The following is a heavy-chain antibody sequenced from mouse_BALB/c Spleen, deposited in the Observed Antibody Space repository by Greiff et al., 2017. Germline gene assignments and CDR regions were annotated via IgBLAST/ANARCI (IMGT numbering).Heavy chain of an antibody. Sequence: QVQLQQSGPELVRPGVSVKISCKGSGYTFTDYAMHWVKQSHAKSLEWIGVISTYYGNTNYNQKFKGKATMTVDKSSSTAYMELARLTSEDSAIYYCTSDSSGFAYWGQGTLVTVSA. CDR1: GYTFTDYA. J-gene: IGHJ3*01. CDR3: TSDSSGFAY. CDR2: ISTYYGNT. V-gene: IGHV1-67*01. D-gene: IGHD3-2*01.